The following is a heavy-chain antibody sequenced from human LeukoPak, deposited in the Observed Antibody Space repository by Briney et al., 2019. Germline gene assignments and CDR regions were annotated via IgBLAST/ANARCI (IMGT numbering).Heavy chain of an antibody. Sequence: RGESLKISCKGSGYSFTRYWIAWVRQMPGKGLEWMGIIYPGDSDTRYNPSFQGQVTISADKSISTAYLQWSSLKASDSAMYYCASRSCGDFRFDYWGQGTLVTVSS. CDR2: IYPGDSDT. CDR3: ASRSCGDFRFDY. V-gene: IGHV5-51*01. J-gene: IGHJ4*02. CDR1: GYSFTRYW. D-gene: IGHD4-17*01.